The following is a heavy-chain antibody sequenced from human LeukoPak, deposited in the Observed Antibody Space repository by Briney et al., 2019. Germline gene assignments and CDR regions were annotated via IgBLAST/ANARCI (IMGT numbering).Heavy chain of an antibody. CDR1: GYTLTELS. J-gene: IGHJ5*02. Sequence: ASVKVSCKVSGYTLTELSMHWVRQAPGKGLEWMGGFDPEDGETIYAQKFQGRVTMTEDTSTDTAYMELSSLRSEDTAVYYCATGAGRVVVVAATRANWFDAWGQGTLVTVSS. CDR2: FDPEDGET. D-gene: IGHD2-15*01. V-gene: IGHV1-24*01. CDR3: ATGAGRVVVVAATRANWFDA.